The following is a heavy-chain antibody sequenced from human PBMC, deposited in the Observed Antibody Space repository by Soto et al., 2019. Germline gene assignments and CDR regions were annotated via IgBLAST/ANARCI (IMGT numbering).Heavy chain of an antibody. CDR3: ATRFDGLGSYEY. CDR1: GGSISSSKW. Sequence: PSETLSLTCAVSGGSISSSKWWTWVRQPPGKGLEWIGEIYHSGSTNYIPSLKSRVTISVDKSKNQFSLELTSVTAADTAVYYCATRFDGLGSYEYWGQGTLVTVSS. CDR2: IYHSGST. V-gene: IGHV4-4*02. J-gene: IGHJ4*02. D-gene: IGHD3-10*01.